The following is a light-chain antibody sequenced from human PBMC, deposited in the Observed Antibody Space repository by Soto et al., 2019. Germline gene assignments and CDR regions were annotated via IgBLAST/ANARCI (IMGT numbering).Light chain of an antibody. CDR2: DAS. Sequence: DIQMTQSNSTLSASVGDRVTITCRASQSISSWLAWYQQKPGKAPKLLIYDASSLESGVPSRFSGSGSGTEFTLTISSLQPDDFATYYCQQYNSLGTFGQGTKVDI. CDR1: QSISSW. J-gene: IGKJ1*01. V-gene: IGKV1-5*01. CDR3: QQYNSLGT.